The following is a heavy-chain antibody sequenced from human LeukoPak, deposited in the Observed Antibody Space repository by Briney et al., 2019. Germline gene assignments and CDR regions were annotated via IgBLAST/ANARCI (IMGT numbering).Heavy chain of an antibody. Sequence: GGSLKISWKGSGYRFTSYWIGWVRPMPGKGLEWMGIIYPGDSDTRYSPSFQGQVTISADKSISTAYLQWSSLKASDTAMYYCARPTPYYDSRGYYKPHHDAFDIWGQGTMVTVSS. CDR3: ARPTPYYDSRGYYKPHHDAFDI. CDR1: GYRFTSYW. V-gene: IGHV5-51*01. D-gene: IGHD3-22*01. CDR2: IYPGDSDT. J-gene: IGHJ3*02.